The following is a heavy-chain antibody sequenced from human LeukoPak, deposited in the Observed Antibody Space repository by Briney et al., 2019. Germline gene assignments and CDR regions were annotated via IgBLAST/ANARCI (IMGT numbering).Heavy chain of an antibody. CDR2: MNPNSGNT. V-gene: IGHV1-8*02. CDR3: ARGLGATTKYYFDY. J-gene: IGHJ4*02. CDR1: GYTFTSYG. Sequence: ASVKVSCKASGYTFTSYGINWVRQATGQGLEWMGWMNPNSGNTGYAQKFQGRVTMTRNTSISTAYMELSSLRSEDTAVYYCARGLGATTKYYFDYWGQGTLVTVSS. D-gene: IGHD1-26*01.